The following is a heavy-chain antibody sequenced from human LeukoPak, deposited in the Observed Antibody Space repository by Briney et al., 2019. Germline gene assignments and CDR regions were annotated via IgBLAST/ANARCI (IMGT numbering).Heavy chain of an antibody. CDR2: ISAYNGNT. J-gene: IGHJ6*02. D-gene: IGHD3-3*01. Sequence: GASVTVSCKASGYTFTSYGISWVRQAPGQGLEWMGWISAYNGNTNYAQKLQGRVTMTTDTSTSTAYMELRSLRSDDTAVYYCARYVDGFWSGYLGYYYYGMDVWGQGTTVTVSS. CDR1: GYTFTSYG. V-gene: IGHV1-18*01. CDR3: ARYVDGFWSGYLGYYYYGMDV.